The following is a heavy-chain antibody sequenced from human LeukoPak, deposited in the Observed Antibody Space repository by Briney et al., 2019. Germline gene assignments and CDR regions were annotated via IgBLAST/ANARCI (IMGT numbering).Heavy chain of an antibody. J-gene: IGHJ6*03. D-gene: IGHD1-26*01. CDR2: ISWNSGSI. Sequence: GGSLRLSCAASGFTFDDYAMHWVRQAPGKGLEWVSGISWNSGSIGYADSVKGRFTISRDNAKNSLYLQMNSLRAEDMALYYCAKAVGRLIYYYMDVWGKGTTVTISS. CDR3: AKAVGRLIYYYMDV. CDR1: GFTFDDYA. V-gene: IGHV3-9*03.